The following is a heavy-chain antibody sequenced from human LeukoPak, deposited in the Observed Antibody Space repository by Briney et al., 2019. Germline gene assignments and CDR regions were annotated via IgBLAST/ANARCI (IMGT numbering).Heavy chain of an antibody. V-gene: IGHV1-24*01. CDR3: ARNPPFTGDFDH. Sequence: ASVKVSCKVSGYTLTELSMHWVRQAPGKGLEWMGDFDPEDGETIYAQNFQGRVSMTRDTSISTAYMELSSLRSEDTAVYYCARNPPFTGDFDHWGQGTLVTVSS. J-gene: IGHJ4*02. CDR1: GYTLTELS. CDR2: FDPEDGET. D-gene: IGHD7-27*01.